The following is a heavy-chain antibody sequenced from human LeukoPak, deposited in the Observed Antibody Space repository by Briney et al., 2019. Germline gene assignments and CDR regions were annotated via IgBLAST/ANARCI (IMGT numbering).Heavy chain of an antibody. J-gene: IGHJ4*02. CDR1: GFTLDDYA. V-gene: IGHV3-9*01. Sequence: GGSLRLSCAASGFTLDDYAMHWARQAPGKGLEWVSGISWNSGSIGYADSVKGRFTISRDNAKNSLYLQMNSLRAEDTALYYCAKLSGYSSTCDYWGQGTLVTVSS. CDR2: ISWNSGSI. CDR3: AKLSGYSSTCDY. D-gene: IGHD5-12*01.